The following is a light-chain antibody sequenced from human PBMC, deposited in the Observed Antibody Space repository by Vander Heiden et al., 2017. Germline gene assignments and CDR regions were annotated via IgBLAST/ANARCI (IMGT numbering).Light chain of an antibody. CDR3: QQTYSAPRS. CDR1: PSISTH. Sequence: DFELAPSPSSLFASMGDRVTITRRESPSISTHLNWYQHKPGRAPNLLIYAASSLESGVPSRFSGSGSGSDFTLTISSLQPEDFATYYCQQTYSAPRSFGGGTKVEF. J-gene: IGKJ4*01. V-gene: IGKV1-39*01. CDR2: AAS.